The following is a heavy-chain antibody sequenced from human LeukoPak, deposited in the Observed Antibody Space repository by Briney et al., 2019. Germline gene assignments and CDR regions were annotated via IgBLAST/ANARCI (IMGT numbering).Heavy chain of an antibody. CDR3: TTVSVVVVFTTGGTF. CDR1: GFTFSISW. D-gene: IGHD2-15*01. V-gene: IGHV3-15*01. CDR2: IKSKTDGGTT. Sequence: GGSLRLSCAASGFTFSISWTNWVRQAPGKGLEWVGRIKSKTDGGTTDYAAHVKGRFTISRDDSKNTLYLQMKSLKTEDTGVYYCTTVSVVVVFTTGGTFWGQGTLVTVSS. J-gene: IGHJ4*02.